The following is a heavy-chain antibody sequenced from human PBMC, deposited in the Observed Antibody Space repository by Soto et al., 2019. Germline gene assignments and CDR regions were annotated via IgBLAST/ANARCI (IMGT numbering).Heavy chain of an antibody. D-gene: IGHD2-15*01. V-gene: IGHV3-9*01. Sequence: GGSLRLSCAASGFTFDDYAMHWVRQAPGKGLEWVSGISWNSGSIGYADSVKGRFTISRDNAKNSLYLQMNSLRAEDTALYYCAKDMDCSGGSCYPDAWGKGTTVTVSS. CDR3: AKDMDCSGGSCYPDA. CDR1: GFTFDDYA. J-gene: IGHJ6*04. CDR2: ISWNSGSI.